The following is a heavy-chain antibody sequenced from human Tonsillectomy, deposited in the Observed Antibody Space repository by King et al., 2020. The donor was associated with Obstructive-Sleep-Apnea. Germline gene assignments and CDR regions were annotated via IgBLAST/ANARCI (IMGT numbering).Heavy chain of an antibody. J-gene: IGHJ4*02. CDR1: GYTFTSYG. V-gene: IGHV1-18*04. CDR3: ARGRYYDSSGYYHFDY. CDR2: ISAYHGNT. D-gene: IGHD3-22*01. Sequence: QLVQSGAEVKKPGASVKVSCKASGYTFTSYGISWVRQAPGQGLYWKGWISAYHGNTNYAQKLQGRVTMTTDTSTSTAYMELRSLRSDDTAVYYCARGRYYDSSGYYHFDYWGQGTLVTVSS.